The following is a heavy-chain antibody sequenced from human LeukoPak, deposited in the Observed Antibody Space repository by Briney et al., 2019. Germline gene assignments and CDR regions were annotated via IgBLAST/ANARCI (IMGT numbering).Heavy chain of an antibody. D-gene: IGHD6-13*01. CDR2: IYYSGST. Sequence: PSETLSLTCTVSGGSISSSSYYWGWIRQPPGKGLEWIGSIYYSGSTYYNPSLKSRVTISVDTSKNQFSLKLSSVTAADTAVYYCARDGTAAGSFDYWGQGTLVTVSS. CDR1: GGSISSSSYY. CDR3: ARDGTAAGSFDY. J-gene: IGHJ4*02. V-gene: IGHV4-39*02.